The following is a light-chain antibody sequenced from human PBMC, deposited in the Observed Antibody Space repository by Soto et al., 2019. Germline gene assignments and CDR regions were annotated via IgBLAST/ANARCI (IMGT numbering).Light chain of an antibody. CDR2: DAS. CDR3: QLRANWPLT. V-gene: IGKV3-11*01. Sequence: EIVLTQSPATLSLSPGERATLSCRASQSVGSYLAWYQRKPGQAPRLLIYDASNRATGIPARFSGSGSGTDFTLTISSLEPEDFAVYYCQLRANWPLTCGQGTKVEVK. J-gene: IGKJ1*01. CDR1: QSVGSY.